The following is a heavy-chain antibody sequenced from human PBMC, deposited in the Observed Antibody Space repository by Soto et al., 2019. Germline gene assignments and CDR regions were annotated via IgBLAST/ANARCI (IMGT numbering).Heavy chain of an antibody. D-gene: IGHD3-22*01. J-gene: IGHJ4*02. V-gene: IGHV4-30-4*01. CDR1: GASINSADYY. CDR3: ARVVQNYDSVGYYFYYFDY. Sequence: SETLSLTCTVSGASINSADYYWSWLRQPPGKALEWIGYIYYSGSDYYNPSLRSRVTISIDTSKNQFSLNLMSVTAADRAVYYCARVVQNYDSVGYYFYYFDYWGQGALVTVSS. CDR2: IYYSGSD.